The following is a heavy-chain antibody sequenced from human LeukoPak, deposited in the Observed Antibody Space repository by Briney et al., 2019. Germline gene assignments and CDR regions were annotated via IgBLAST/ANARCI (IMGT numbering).Heavy chain of an antibody. D-gene: IGHD6-19*01. CDR3: ARDSSEWVAQYFDP. CDR1: GGSIRSYY. V-gene: IGHV4-59*01. CDR2: IYYSGSN. J-gene: IGHJ5*02. Sequence: SEALSLTCTVSGGSIRSYYWSWIRQPPGKGLEWIGYIYYSGSNTYNTSLKSRVTISVDTSKNQFPLKLSSVTAADTAVYYCARDSSEWVAQYFDPWGQEILVTVSS.